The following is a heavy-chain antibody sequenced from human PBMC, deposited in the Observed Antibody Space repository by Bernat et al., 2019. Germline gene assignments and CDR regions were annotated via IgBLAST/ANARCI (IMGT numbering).Heavy chain of an antibody. J-gene: IGHJ6*02. CDR3: TRVVISRISTYYYYGMDV. D-gene: IGHD3-22*01. CDR1: GFTFSGSA. CDR2: IRSKANSYTT. V-gene: IGHV3-73*01. Sequence: EVQLVESGGGLVQPGGSLKLSCAASGFTFSGSAMHWVRQASGKGLGWVGRIRSKANSYTTAYAASVKGRFTISRDDSKNTAYLKMNSLKTEDTAVYYCTRVVISRISTYYYYGMDVWGQGTTVTVSS.